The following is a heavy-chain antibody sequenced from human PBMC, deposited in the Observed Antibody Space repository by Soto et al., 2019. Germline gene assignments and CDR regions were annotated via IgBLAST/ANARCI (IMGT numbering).Heavy chain of an antibody. D-gene: IGHD3-3*01. CDR3: ARGELDYDFWSGYPSYNWFDP. CDR2: INPSGGST. CDR1: GYTFTSYY. V-gene: IGHV1-46*03. J-gene: IGHJ5*02. Sequence: GASVKVSCKASGYTFTSYYMHWVRQAPGQGLEWMGIINPSGGSTSYAQKFQGRVTMTRDTSTSTVYMELSSLRSEDTAVYYCARGELDYDFWSGYPSYNWFDPWGQGTLVTVSS.